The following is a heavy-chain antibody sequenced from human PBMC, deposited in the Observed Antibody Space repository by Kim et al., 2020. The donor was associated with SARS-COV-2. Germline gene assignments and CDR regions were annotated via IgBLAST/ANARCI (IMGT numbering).Heavy chain of an antibody. Sequence: TNCHPSLASRVTISVDRSKNQFSLRLTSVTAADTAVYYCARAEVDNWFDPWGQGTLVTVSS. CDR2: T. V-gene: IGHV4-59*01. J-gene: IGHJ5*02. CDR3: ARAEVDNWFDP.